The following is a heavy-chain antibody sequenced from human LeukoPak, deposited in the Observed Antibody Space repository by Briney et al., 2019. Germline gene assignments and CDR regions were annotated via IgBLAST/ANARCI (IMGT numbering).Heavy chain of an antibody. V-gene: IGHV3-23*01. CDR2: ISGSGGST. D-gene: IGHD6-19*01. Sequence: QPGGSLRLSCAASGFTFSSYGMSWVRQAPGKGLEWVSAISGSGGSTYYADSVKGRFTISRDNSKNTLYLQMNSLRAEDTAVYYCAKDLGSSGWYKEYYFDYWGQGTLVTVSS. CDR3: AKDLGSSGWYKEYYFDY. J-gene: IGHJ4*02. CDR1: GFTFSSYG.